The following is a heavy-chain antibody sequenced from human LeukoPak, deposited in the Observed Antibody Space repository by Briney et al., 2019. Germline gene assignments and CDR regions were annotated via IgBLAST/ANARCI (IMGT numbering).Heavy chain of an antibody. CDR3: AILPRGPSYSGSQYFDY. CDR2: IIPIFGTA. D-gene: IGHD1-26*01. CDR1: GGTFSSYA. J-gene: IGHJ4*02. Sequence: SVKVSCKASGGTFSSYAISWVRQAPGQGLEWMGGIIPIFGTANYAQEFQGRVTITADESTSTAYMELSSLRSEDTAVYYCAILPRGPSYSGSQYFDYWGQGTLVTVSS. V-gene: IGHV1-69*13.